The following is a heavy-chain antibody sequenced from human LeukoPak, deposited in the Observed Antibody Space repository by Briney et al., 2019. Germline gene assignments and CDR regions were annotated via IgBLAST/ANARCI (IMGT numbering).Heavy chain of an antibody. CDR3: AKDDEAAVNRWCYFDF. Sequence: GGSLRLSCAASGFTFSTCAMAWVRQAPGKGLEWVSGISGSGGSAYYADSVKGRFTISRDNSDNTLYLQMNSLRAEDTAIYYCAKDDEAAVNRWCYFDFWGQGTLVTVSS. D-gene: IGHD6-13*01. CDR1: GFTFSTCA. V-gene: IGHV3-23*01. CDR2: ISGSGGSA. J-gene: IGHJ4*02.